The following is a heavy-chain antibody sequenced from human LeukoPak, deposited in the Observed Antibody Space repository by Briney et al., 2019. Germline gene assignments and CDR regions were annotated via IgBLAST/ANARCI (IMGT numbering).Heavy chain of an antibody. D-gene: IGHD3-3*01. Sequence: SETLSLTCAVYGGSFSGYYWSWIRQPPGKGLEWIGEINHSGSTNYNPSLKSRVTISVDTSKNQFSLKLSSVTAADTAVYYCARGLKGSYYDFWSGYSFFFDYWGQGTLVTVSS. CDR2: INHSGST. J-gene: IGHJ4*02. V-gene: IGHV4-34*01. CDR1: GGSFSGYY. CDR3: ARGLKGSYYDFWSGYSFFFDY.